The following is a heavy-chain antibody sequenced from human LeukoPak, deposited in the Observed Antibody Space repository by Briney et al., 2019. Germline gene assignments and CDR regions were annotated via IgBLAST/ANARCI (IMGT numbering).Heavy chain of an antibody. D-gene: IGHD3-22*01. J-gene: IGHJ4*02. CDR1: GYTFTSYD. CDR2: VNPNSGNT. Sequence: ASVKVSYKASGYTFTSYDINWVRQATGQGLEWMGRVNPNSGNTGYAQKFQGRVTMTMDPSISTAYMELSSLRSEDTAVYYCARRSDDYDSSAYYHWGQGTLVTVSS. V-gene: IGHV1-8*02. CDR3: ARRSDDYDSSAYYH.